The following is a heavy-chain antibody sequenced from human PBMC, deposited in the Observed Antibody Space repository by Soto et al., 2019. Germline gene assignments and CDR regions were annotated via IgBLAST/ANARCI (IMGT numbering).Heavy chain of an antibody. CDR2: IYYTGTT. D-gene: IGHD4-17*01. J-gene: IGHJ5*02. CDR1: GGSIGSGSYY. Sequence: SETLSLTCTVSGGSIGSGSYYWSWIRQPPGKGLEWIGYIYYTGTTNYNPSLKSRVTISVDTSKNQFSLKLSSVTTADTAVYYCPKLPWADYGGFFDPWGQGTLVTVSS. CDR3: PKLPWADYGGFFDP. V-gene: IGHV4-61*01.